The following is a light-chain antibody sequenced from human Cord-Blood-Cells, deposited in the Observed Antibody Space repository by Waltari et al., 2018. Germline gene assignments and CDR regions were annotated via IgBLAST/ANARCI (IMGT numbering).Light chain of an antibody. J-gene: IGKJ4*01. CDR1: QRVSSD. CDR3: QQRSNWRLT. CDR2: DAS. V-gene: IGKV3-11*01. Sequence: EIVLTQSPATLSLSPGERATLSCRASQRVSSDLAWYHQKPGQAPRLLIYDASNRATGIPARFSGSGSGTDFTLTISSLEPEDFAVYYCQQRSNWRLTFGGGTKVEIK.